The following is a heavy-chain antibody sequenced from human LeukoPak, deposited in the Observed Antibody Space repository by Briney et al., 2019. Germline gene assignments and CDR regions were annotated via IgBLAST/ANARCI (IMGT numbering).Heavy chain of an antibody. CDR3: AREEMYCTDGVCYPLDL. Sequence: ASVKVSCKASGYTFTNYFIHWVRQAPGQGLEWLGIINPSGGRTTFAERFQGRLSMTSDLSTSTVYMELSGLTSEDTAIFYCAREEMYCTDGVCYPLDLWGQGSLVTVSS. D-gene: IGHD2-8*01. V-gene: IGHV1-46*01. J-gene: IGHJ5*02. CDR2: INPSGGRT. CDR1: GYTFTNYF.